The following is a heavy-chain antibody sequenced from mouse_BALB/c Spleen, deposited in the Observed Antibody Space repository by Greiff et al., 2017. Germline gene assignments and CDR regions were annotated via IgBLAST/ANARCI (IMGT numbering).Heavy chain of an antibody. V-gene: IGHV2-6-7*01. CDR3: ARGGYGSTYFYAMDY. CDR1: GFSLTGYG. CDR2: IWGDGST. J-gene: IGHJ4*01. D-gene: IGHD1-1*01. Sequence: QVQLQQSGPGLVAPSQSLSITCTVSGFSLTGYGVNWVRQPPGKGLEWLGMIWGDGSTDYNSALKSRLSISKDNSKSQVFLKMNSLQTDDTARYYCARGGYGSTYFYAMDYWGQGTRVTVSS.